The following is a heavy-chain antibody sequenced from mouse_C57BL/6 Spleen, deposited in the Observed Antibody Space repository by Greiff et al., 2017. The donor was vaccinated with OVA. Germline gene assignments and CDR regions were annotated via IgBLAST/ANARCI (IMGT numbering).Heavy chain of an antibody. D-gene: IGHD2-4*01. Sequence: VQLQQSGAELVRPGTSVKVSCKASGYAFTNYLIEWVKQRPGQGLEWIGVINPGSGGTNYNEKFKGKETLTADKSSSTAYMQLSSLTSEDSAVYFCARSYYDYPFAYWGQGTLVTVSA. CDR3: ARSYYDYPFAY. V-gene: IGHV1-54*01. CDR1: GYAFTNYL. CDR2: INPGSGGT. J-gene: IGHJ3*01.